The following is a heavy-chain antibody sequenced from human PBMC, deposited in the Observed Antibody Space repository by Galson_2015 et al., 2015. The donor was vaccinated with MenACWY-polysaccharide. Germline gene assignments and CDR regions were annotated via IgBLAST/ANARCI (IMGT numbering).Heavy chain of an antibody. Sequence: SVKVSCKASGYIFTKYFMHWERQAPGKGLEWMGLINTYGGFAAYAQKFQGRVNLTRETSTSTVYMELSGLRSEDTAVYYCAKDFSSGAGGSGFFDFWGQGTLVTVSS. J-gene: IGHJ4*02. V-gene: IGHV1-46*01. CDR3: AKDFSSGAGGSGFFDF. CDR2: INTYGGFA. D-gene: IGHD3-22*01. CDR1: GYIFTKYF.